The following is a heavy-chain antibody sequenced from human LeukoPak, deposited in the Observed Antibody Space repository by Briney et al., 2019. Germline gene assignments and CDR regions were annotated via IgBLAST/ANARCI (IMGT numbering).Heavy chain of an antibody. Sequence: PSQTLSLTCTVSGGSISSGGYYWSWIRQHPGKGLEWIGYIYYSGSTYYNPSLKSRVTISVDTSKNQFSLKLSFVTAADTAVYYCARATIGPITMVRGVTIFDYWGQGTLVTVSS. CDR3: ARATIGPITMVRGVTIFDY. CDR1: GGSISSGGYY. V-gene: IGHV4-31*03. J-gene: IGHJ4*02. CDR2: IYYSGST. D-gene: IGHD3-10*01.